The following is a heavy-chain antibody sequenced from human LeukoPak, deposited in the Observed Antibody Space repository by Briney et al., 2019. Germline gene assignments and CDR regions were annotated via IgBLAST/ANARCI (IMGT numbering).Heavy chain of an antibody. D-gene: IGHD2-15*01. CDR1: GFTFSSYT. CDR2: ISGSGGST. CDR3: APRKPCSGDISYGIDA. Sequence: GGSLRLSCAASGFTFSSYTMSWVRQDPGKRPEWVSSISGSGGSTYYADSVKGRFTISRDNSKNTLDLQMNGLRAEDTAVYYCAPRKPCSGDISYGIDAWGQGTLVTVSS. V-gene: IGHV3-23*01. J-gene: IGHJ5*02.